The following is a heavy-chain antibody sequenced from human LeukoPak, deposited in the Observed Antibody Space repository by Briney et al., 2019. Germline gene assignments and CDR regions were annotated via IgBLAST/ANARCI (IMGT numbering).Heavy chain of an antibody. CDR1: GGSISSSSYY. J-gene: IGHJ5*02. CDR2: IYYSGST. D-gene: IGHD3-10*01. CDR3: ARHLTSSWFGDLTRWFDP. Sequence: SETLSLTCTVSGGSISSSSYYWGWIRQPPGKGLEWIGSIYYSGSTYYNPSLKSRVTISVDTSKNQFSLKLSSVTAADTAVYYCARHLTSSWFGDLTRWFDPWGQGTLVTVSS. V-gene: IGHV4-39*01.